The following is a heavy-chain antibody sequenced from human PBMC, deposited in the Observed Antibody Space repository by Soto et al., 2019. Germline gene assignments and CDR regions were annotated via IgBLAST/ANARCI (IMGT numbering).Heavy chain of an antibody. CDR1: GYTLTGYY. CDR3: ARDRELLWFGELPSLGMDV. D-gene: IGHD3-10*01. J-gene: IGHJ6*02. Sequence: ASLKVSCKASGYTLTGYYMHWVRQAPGQGLEWMGWINPNSGGTNYAQKFQGRVTMTRDTSISTAYMELSRLRSDDTAVYYCARDRELLWFGELPSLGMDVWGQGTTVTVSS. CDR2: INPNSGGT. V-gene: IGHV1-2*02.